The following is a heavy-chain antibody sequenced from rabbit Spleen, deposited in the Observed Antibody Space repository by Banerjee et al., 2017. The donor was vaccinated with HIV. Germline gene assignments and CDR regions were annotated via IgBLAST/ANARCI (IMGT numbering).Heavy chain of an antibody. J-gene: IGHJ4*01. V-gene: IGHV1S40*01. CDR2: ISTGDGST. Sequence: QSLEESGGDLVKPGASLTLTCTASGFSFSSSYWICWVRQAPGKGLELIACISTGDGSTYYASWAKGRFIMSRTSSTTVTLQMTSLTAADTATYFCARDLVAVIGWNFNLWGQGTLVTVS. D-gene: IGHD1-1*01. CDR1: GFSFSSSYW. CDR3: ARDLVAVIGWNFNL.